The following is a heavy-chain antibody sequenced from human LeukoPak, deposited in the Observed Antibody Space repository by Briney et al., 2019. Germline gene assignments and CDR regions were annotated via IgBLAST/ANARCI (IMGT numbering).Heavy chain of an antibody. CDR3: AKDGIAAAGTGWFDP. V-gene: IGHV3-30*18. J-gene: IGHJ5*02. D-gene: IGHD6-13*01. CDR1: GFTFSSYG. Sequence: PGGSLRLSCAASGFTFSSYGMHWVRQAPGKGLEWVAVISYDGSNKYYADSVKGRFTISRDNSKNTLYLQMNSLRAEDTAVYYCAKDGIAAAGTGWFDPWGQGTLVTVSS. CDR2: ISYDGSNK.